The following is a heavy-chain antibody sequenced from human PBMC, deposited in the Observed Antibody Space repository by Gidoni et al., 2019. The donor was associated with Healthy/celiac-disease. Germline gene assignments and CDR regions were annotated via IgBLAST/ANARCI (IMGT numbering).Heavy chain of an antibody. V-gene: IGHV3-30*18. CDR2: ISYDGSNK. CDR1: GFTFSSYG. D-gene: IGHD6-19*01. Sequence: QVQLVESGGGVVQPGRSLRLSCAASGFTFSSYGMPWVRQAPGKGLEWVAVISYDGSNKYYADSVKGRFTISRDNSKNTLYLQMNSLRAEDTAVYYCAKDRGAVAGRFSVGYYYYGMDVWGQGTTVTVSS. CDR3: AKDRGAVAGRFSVGYYYYGMDV. J-gene: IGHJ6*02.